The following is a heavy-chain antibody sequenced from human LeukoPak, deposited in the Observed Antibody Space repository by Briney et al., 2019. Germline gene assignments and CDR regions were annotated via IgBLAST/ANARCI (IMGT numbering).Heavy chain of an antibody. J-gene: IGHJ3*02. CDR3: ARDLSGPDAFDI. CDR2: IYSGGST. D-gene: IGHD2-15*01. Sequence: GGSLRLSCAASGFTVSSNYMSWVRQAPGKGLEWVSVIYSGGSTYYADSVKGRFTISRDNSKNTLYLQMNSLRAEDTAVNYCARDLSGPDAFDIWGQGTMVTVSS. CDR1: GFTVSSNY. V-gene: IGHV3-53*01.